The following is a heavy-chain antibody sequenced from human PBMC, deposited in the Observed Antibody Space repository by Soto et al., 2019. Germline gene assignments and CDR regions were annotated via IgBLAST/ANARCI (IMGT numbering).Heavy chain of an antibody. D-gene: IGHD2-2*02. Sequence: QVQLVQSGAEVKKPGASVKVSCKASGYTFTSYGISWVRQAPGQGLEWMGWISAYNGNTNYAQKLQGRVIMTTDTSTSTAYMELRSLRSDDTAVYYCAREAYCSSTSCYNYGMDVWGQGTTVTVSS. CDR2: ISAYNGNT. CDR1: GYTFTSYG. CDR3: AREAYCSSTSCYNYGMDV. V-gene: IGHV1-18*04. J-gene: IGHJ6*02.